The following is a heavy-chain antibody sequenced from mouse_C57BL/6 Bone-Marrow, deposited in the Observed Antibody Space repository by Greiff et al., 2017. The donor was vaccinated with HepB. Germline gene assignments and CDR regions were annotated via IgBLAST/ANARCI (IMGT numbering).Heavy chain of an antibody. CDR3: ARDPAYYYWYFDV. D-gene: IGHD2-10*01. Sequence: EVKVEESGGGLVKPGGSLKLSCAASGFTFSSYAMSWVRQTPEKRLEWVATISDGGSYTYYPDNVKGRFTISRDNAKNNLYLQMSHLKSEDTAMYYCARDPAYYYWYFDVWGTGTTVTVSS. CDR2: ISDGGSYT. J-gene: IGHJ1*03. V-gene: IGHV5-4*01. CDR1: GFTFSSYA.